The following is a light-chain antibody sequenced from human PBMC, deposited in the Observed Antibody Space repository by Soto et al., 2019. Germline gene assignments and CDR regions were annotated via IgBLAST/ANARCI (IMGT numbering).Light chain of an antibody. CDR3: QLYNNWPPYT. J-gene: IGKJ2*01. V-gene: IGKV3-15*01. Sequence: EIVMTQSPATLSVSPGERATLSCRASQSVSSNLAWYQQKPGQAPRLLIYGTSTRATGIPARFSGSGSGTEFTLTLSSLQSEDFAVYYCQLYNNWPPYTVGQGTKLEIK. CDR2: GTS. CDR1: QSVSSN.